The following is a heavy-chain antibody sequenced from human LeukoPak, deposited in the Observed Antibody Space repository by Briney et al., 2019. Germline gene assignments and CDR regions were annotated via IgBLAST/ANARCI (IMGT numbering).Heavy chain of an antibody. J-gene: IGHJ4*02. CDR1: GGSISSGGYY. V-gene: IGHV4-31*03. D-gene: IGHD4-17*01. Sequence: SETLSLTCTVSGGSISSGGYYWSWIRQHPGKGLEWIGYIYYSGSTYYNPPLKSRVTISVDTSKNQFSLKLSSVTAADTAVYYCARVSLSGDYRVDYWGQGTLVTASS. CDR2: IYYSGST. CDR3: ARVSLSGDYRVDY.